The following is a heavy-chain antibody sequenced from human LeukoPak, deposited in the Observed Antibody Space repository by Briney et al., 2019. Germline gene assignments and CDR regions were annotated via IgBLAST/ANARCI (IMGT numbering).Heavy chain of an antibody. CDR2: ISYSGSP. J-gene: IGHJ4*02. CDR1: GGSMSSNY. V-gene: IGHV4-59*08. Sequence: SETLSLTCTVSGGSMSSNYWTWIRQPPGKGLEWIGYISYSGSPNYNSPLKSRVTISLDLSKNQFSLRLTSVTAADTAVYYCARHADNSLYRFDYWGQGTLVTVSS. D-gene: IGHD1-1*01. CDR3: ARHADNSLYRFDY.